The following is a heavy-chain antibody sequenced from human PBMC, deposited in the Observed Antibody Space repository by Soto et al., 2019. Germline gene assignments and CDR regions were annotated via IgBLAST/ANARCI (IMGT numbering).Heavy chain of an antibody. Sequence: QVQLQQWGAGLLKPSETLSLTCAVYGGSFSGYYWTWIRQPPGTGLEWIGEINHSGSTNYNPSLTSRVTISVDTSKNPFTLKLTSMTAADTAVYYCARDKITGLFDYWGQGTLVTVSS. V-gene: IGHV4-34*01. CDR1: GGSFSGYY. CDR3: ARDKITGLFDY. CDR2: INHSGST. D-gene: IGHD2-8*02. J-gene: IGHJ4*02.